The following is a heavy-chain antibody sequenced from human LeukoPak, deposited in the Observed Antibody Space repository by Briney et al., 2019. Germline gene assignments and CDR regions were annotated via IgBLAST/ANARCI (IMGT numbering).Heavy chain of an antibody. J-gene: IGHJ3*02. CDR2: IYYSGST. V-gene: IGHV4-39*03. CDR1: GGSISRSRDY. CDR3: MRGIVGATRGEGAFDI. Sequence: SETLFLTCTVSGGSISRSRDYWGWIRQPPGKGLEWIGSIYYSGSTYYNPSLKSRVTISVDTSKNQFSLKLSSVTAADTAVYYCMRGIVGATRGEGAFDIWGQGTMVTVSS. D-gene: IGHD1-26*01.